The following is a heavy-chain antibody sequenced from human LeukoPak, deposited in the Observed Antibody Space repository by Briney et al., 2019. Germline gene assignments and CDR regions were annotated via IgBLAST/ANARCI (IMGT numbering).Heavy chain of an antibody. D-gene: IGHD3-10*01. CDR2: IYSSGNT. Sequence: SETLSLTCTVSGGSISSYYWGWIRQSAGKRLEWMGRIYSSGNTNYNPSLKSRVTMSIDTSKNQFSLKLSSVTAADTAVYYCAKVYGSAEGFDPWGQGTLVTVSS. J-gene: IGHJ5*02. CDR3: AKVYGSAEGFDP. V-gene: IGHV4-4*07. CDR1: GGSISSYY.